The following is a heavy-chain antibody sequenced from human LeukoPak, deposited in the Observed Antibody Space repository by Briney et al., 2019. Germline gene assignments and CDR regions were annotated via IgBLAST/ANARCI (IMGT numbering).Heavy chain of an antibody. CDR2: IIPIFGTA. J-gene: IGHJ4*02. V-gene: IGHV1-69*01. CDR3: ARGSLDYYGYYFDY. D-gene: IGHD3-10*01. Sequence: ASVKVSCKASGGTFSSYAISWVRQAPGQGLEWTGGIIPIFGTANYAQKFQGRVTITADESTSTAYMELSSLRSEDTAVYYCARGSLDYYGYYFDYWGQGTLVTVSS. CDR1: GGTFSSYA.